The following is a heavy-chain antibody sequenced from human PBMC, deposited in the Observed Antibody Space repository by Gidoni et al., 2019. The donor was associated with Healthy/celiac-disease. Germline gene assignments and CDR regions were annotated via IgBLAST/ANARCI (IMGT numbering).Heavy chain of an antibody. D-gene: IGHD3-22*01. CDR3: AKGTETYYYDSSGIDY. CDR1: GFTFSSYA. Sequence: EVQLLESGGGLVQLAGSLRLSCAASGFTFSSYAMSWVRQAPGKGLGWVSAISGSGGSTYYADSVEGRFTISRDNSKNTLYLQMNSLRAEDTAVYYCAKGTETYYYDSSGIDYWGQGTLVTVSS. CDR2: ISGSGGST. V-gene: IGHV3-23*01. J-gene: IGHJ4*02.